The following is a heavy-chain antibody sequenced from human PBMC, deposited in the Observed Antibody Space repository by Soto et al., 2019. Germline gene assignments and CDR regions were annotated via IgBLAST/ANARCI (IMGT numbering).Heavy chain of an antibody. CDR2: ISSSSSYI. V-gene: IGHV3-21*01. D-gene: IGHD3-22*01. J-gene: IGHJ6*02. Sequence: PGGSLRLSCAASGFTFSSYSMNWVRQAPGKGLEWVSSISSSSSYIYYADSVKGRFTISRDNAKNSLYLQMNSLRAEDTAVYYCARYYYDSSGYYPTTHEGYYYYGMDVWGQGTTVTVSS. CDR1: GFTFSSYS. CDR3: ARYYYDSSGYYPTTHEGYYYYGMDV.